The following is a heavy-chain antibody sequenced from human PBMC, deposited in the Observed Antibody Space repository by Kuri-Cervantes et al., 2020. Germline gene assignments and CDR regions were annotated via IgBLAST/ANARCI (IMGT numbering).Heavy chain of an antibody. J-gene: IGHJ5*02. D-gene: IGHD1-26*01. CDR1: GGTFSSYA. V-gene: IGHV1-69*05. Sequence: SVKVSCKASGGTFSSYAISWVRQAPGQGLEWMGGIIPIFGTANYAQKFQGRVTMTTDTSTSTAYMELRSLRSDDTAVYYCARSWDIYNWFDPWGQGTLVTVSS. CDR2: IIPIFGTA. CDR3: ARSWDIYNWFDP.